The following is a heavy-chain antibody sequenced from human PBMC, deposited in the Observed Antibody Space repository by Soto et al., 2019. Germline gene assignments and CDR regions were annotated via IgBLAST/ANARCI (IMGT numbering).Heavy chain of an antibody. J-gene: IGHJ4*02. Sequence: GGSLRLSCAASGFTFSSYAMHWVRQAPGKGLEWVAVISYDGSNKYYADSVKGRFTISRDNSKNTLYLQMNSLRAEDTAVYYCAREGVTNSDLYSGSYCYFDYWGQGTLVTVSS. CDR1: GFTFSSYA. CDR2: ISYDGSNK. CDR3: AREGVTNSDLYSGSYCYFDY. V-gene: IGHV3-30-3*01. D-gene: IGHD1-26*01.